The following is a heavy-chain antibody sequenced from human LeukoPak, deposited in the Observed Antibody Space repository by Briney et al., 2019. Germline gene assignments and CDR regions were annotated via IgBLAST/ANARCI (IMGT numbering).Heavy chain of an antibody. V-gene: IGHV3-48*01. D-gene: IGHD2-8*01. CDR1: GFAFSTYS. CDR2: ISPGSSTI. J-gene: IGHJ4*01. CDR3: ATQAWRTHGAGGYHDDC. Sequence: GGSLRLSRAASGFAFSTYSMIWVRQAPGKGLEWVSYISPGSSTIYYADFAKGRFTISRDDGEKSLYLQMNPLRAEDTAVYYCATQAWRTHGAGGYHDDCWGHGTLVTVSS.